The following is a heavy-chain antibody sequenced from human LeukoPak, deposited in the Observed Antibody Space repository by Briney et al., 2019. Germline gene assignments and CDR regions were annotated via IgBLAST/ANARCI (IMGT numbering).Heavy chain of an antibody. D-gene: IGHD5-24*01. J-gene: IGHJ4*02. CDR2: FYYSGST. V-gene: IGHV4-39*01. CDR3: ARGRRDGYNLEYFDK. CDR1: GGSITSSSYY. Sequence: SETLSLTCTVSGGSITSSSYYWGWIRQPPGRGLQWIGSFYYSGSTYYNPSLKSGVTIYVDTSKNQFSLKLSFVTAADTAVYYCARGRRDGYNLEYFDKWGQGTLVTVSS.